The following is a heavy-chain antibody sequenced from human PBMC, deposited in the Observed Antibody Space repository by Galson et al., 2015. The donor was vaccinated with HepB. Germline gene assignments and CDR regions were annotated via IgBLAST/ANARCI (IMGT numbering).Heavy chain of an antibody. CDR2: ISQDGRDK. CDR3: AKERFSAFGVTLVADSGMDV. Sequence: SLRLSCAASGFNFRNYVMNWVRQTPGKGLEWVAIISQDGRDKYYEDSVKGRFAVSRDNSNNNLYLHMTSMRPGDTAVYYCAKERFSAFGVTLVADSGMDVWDQGTTVIVSS. D-gene: IGHD3-3*01. CDR1: GFNFRNYV. V-gene: IGHV3-30*09. J-gene: IGHJ6*02.